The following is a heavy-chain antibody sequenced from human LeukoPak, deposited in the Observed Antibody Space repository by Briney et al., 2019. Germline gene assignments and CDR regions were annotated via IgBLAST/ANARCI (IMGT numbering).Heavy chain of an antibody. CDR2: IYYSGST. Sequence: SSETLSLTCTVSGGSISSSSYYWSWIRQPPGKGLEWIGYIYYSGSTNYNPSLKSRVTISVDTSKNQFSLKLSSVTAADTAVYYCARAHCDILTGYYYYYYMDVWGKGTTVTVSS. CDR3: ARAHCDILTGYYYYYYMDV. V-gene: IGHV4-61*01. CDR1: GGSISSSSYY. D-gene: IGHD3-9*01. J-gene: IGHJ6*03.